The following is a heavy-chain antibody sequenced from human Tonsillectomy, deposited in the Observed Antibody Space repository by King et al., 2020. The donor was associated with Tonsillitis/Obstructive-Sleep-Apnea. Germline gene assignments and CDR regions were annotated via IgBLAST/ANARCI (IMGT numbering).Heavy chain of an antibody. J-gene: IGHJ6*02. Sequence: EVQLVESGGALIQPGGSLRLSCEASGFAINSNYMSWVRQAPGKGLEWVSVIYSGGRTYYADSVKGRFTISRDNSKNTMYLHMKSLRAEDTAVYYCARGPNNWNYPYMDYYYYGMDVWGQGTTVTVSS. D-gene: IGHD1-7*01. CDR3: ARGPNNWNYPYMDYYYYGMDV. CDR2: IYSGGRT. V-gene: IGHV3-53*01. CDR1: GFAINSNY.